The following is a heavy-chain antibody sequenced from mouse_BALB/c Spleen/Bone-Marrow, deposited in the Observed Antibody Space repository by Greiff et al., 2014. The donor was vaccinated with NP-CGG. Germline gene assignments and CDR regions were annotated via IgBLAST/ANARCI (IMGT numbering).Heavy chain of an antibody. CDR2: IYPGSDST. CDR1: GYTFTSYW. J-gene: IGHJ2*01. V-gene: IGHV1-55*01. CDR3: AREKDWVFDY. Sequence: QGQLKESGAELVKPGTSGKMSCKASGYTFTSYWVHWGKPGPGPGLWWIGDIYPGSDSTNYNEKFKSKATLTVDTSSSTAYMQLSSLTSEDSAVYYCAREKDWVFDYWGQGTTLTVSS. D-gene: IGHD4-1*01.